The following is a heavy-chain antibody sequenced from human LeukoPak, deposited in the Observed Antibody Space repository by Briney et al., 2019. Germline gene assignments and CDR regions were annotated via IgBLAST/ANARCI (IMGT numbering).Heavy chain of an antibody. J-gene: IGHJ4*02. CDR2: IYPGDSDT. CDR3: ARKSGSYYYFDY. V-gene: IGHV5-51*01. CDR1: GYSFGNYW. Sequence: GESLKISCKGSGYSFGNYWIGWVRQMPGKGLEWMGIIYPGDSDTRFSPSFQGQVTISADKSISTAYLQWSSLKASNTAMYYCARKSGSYYYFDYWGQGTLVTVSS. D-gene: IGHD3-10*01.